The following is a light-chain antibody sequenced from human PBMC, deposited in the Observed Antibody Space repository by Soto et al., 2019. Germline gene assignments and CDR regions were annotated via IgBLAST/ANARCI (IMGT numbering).Light chain of an antibody. CDR1: QSVSKV. V-gene: IGKV3-11*01. CDR2: SAS. J-gene: IGKJ4*01. Sequence: EIVLTQSPATLSSSPGERATLSCGASQSVSKVLVWYHQKPGQAPRVLMYSASNRSTGIPARFSGSGSGTDFTLAIRSLEPEDFAVYYCQQHSNWPPTFGGGNKVEMK. CDR3: QQHSNWPPT.